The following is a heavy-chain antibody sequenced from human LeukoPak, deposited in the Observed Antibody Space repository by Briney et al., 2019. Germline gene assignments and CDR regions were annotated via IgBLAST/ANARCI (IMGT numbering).Heavy chain of an antibody. CDR3: ALSNNPGY. V-gene: IGHV5-51*01. Sequence: GAPLKFSCKGSGSPFTSYWIGWVRQLPGKGLEWMGIIYPGDSDTRYSPSFQGQVTISADKSISTAYLQWSSLKASDTAMYYCALSNNPGYWGQGTLVTVSS. J-gene: IGHJ4*02. D-gene: IGHD5/OR15-5a*01. CDR2: IYPGDSDT. CDR1: GSPFTSYW.